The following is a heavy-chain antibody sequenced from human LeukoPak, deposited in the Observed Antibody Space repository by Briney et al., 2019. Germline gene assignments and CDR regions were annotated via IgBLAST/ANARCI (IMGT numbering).Heavy chain of an antibody. D-gene: IGHD2-2*01. CDR1: GYTFTSYD. V-gene: IGHV1-8*03. Sequence: ASVKVSCKASGYTFTSYDINWVRQATGQGLEWMGWMNPNSGNTGYAQKFQGRVTITRNTSISTAYMELSSLRSEDTAVYYCASFDVVPAATNEGDAFDIWGQGTMVTVSS. CDR2: MNPNSGNT. CDR3: ASFDVVPAATNEGDAFDI. J-gene: IGHJ3*02.